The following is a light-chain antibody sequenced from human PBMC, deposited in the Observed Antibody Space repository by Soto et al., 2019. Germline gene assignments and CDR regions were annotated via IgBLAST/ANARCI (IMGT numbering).Light chain of an antibody. CDR3: QQRSNWPPT. CDR1: QSVSSY. V-gene: IGKV3-11*01. J-gene: IGKJ1*01. Sequence: EIGWTQSPATLSLSPGERATLSCRASQSVSSYLAWYQQKPGQAPRLLIYDASNRATGIPARFSGSGSGTDFTLTISSLEPEDFAVYYCQQRSNWPPTFGQGTKVDIK. CDR2: DAS.